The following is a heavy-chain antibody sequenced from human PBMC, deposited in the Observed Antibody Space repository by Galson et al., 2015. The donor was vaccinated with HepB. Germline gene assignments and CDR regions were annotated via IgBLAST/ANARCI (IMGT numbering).Heavy chain of an antibody. CDR1: GGSISTYY. V-gene: IGHV4-59*01. CDR3: ARDPYFGSENYFSSYGLDV. CDR2: VYYTGST. D-gene: IGHD3-10*01. J-gene: IGHJ6*02. Sequence: TLSLTCTVSGGSISTYYWSWIWQPPGKGLEWIGNVYYTGSTNYNPSLKSRLIISVDTSENQFSLILFSVTAADTAVYYCARDPYFGSENYFSSYGLDVWGQGTLVTVSS.